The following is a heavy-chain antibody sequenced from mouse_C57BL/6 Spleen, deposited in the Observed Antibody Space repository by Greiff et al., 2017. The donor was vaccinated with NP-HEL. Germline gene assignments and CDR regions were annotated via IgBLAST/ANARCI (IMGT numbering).Heavy chain of an antibody. CDR3: ARIDFGSSGFAY. J-gene: IGHJ3*01. CDR2: INPSNGGT. Sequence: QVQLQQPGTELVKPGASVKLSCKASGYTFTSYWMHWVKQRPGQGLEWIGNINPSNGGTNYNEKFKSKATLTVDKASSAAYMQLSSLTSEDSAVYYCARIDFGSSGFAYWGQGTLVTVSA. CDR1: GYTFTSYW. V-gene: IGHV1-53*01. D-gene: IGHD1-1*01.